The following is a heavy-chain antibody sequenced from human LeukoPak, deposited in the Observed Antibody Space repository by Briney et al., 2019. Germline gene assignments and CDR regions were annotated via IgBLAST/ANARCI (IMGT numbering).Heavy chain of an antibody. Sequence: SETLSLTCAVYGGSFSGYYWSWIRQPPGKGLEWIGEINHSGSTNYNPSLKSRVTISVDTSKNQFSLKLSSVTAADTAVYYCARIRTAVAGTPPLFDYWGQGTLVTVSS. V-gene: IGHV4-34*01. J-gene: IGHJ4*02. CDR1: GGSFSGYY. D-gene: IGHD6-19*01. CDR3: ARIRTAVAGTPPLFDY. CDR2: INHSGST.